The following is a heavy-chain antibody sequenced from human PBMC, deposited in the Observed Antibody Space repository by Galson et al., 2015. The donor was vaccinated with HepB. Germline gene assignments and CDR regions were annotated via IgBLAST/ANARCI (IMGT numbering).Heavy chain of an antibody. CDR1: GYTFTSYG. CDR3: ATTGYSYGSKAFDI. CDR2: IIPIFGTA. J-gene: IGHJ3*02. Sequence: SVKVSCKASGYTFTSYGISWVRQAPGQGLEWMGGIIPIFGTANYAQKFQGRVTITADESTSTAYMELSSLRSEDTAVYYCATTGYSYGSKAFDIWGQGTMVTVSS. V-gene: IGHV1-69*13. D-gene: IGHD5-18*01.